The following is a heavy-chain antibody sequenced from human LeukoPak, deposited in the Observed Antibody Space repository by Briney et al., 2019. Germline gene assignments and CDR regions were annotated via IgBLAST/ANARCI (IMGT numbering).Heavy chain of an antibody. CDR3: ARDYSDGHNRRDAFDL. CDR1: GYSFSDFH. CDR2: INPKSGAT. D-gene: IGHD5-18*01. Sequence: ASVNVSCKASGYSFSDFHIHWVRQAPGQGLEWMGWINPKSGATTYAERFRGRVTMTRDTSLNTVYLELASLYSDDTAVFYCARDYSDGHNRRDAFDLWGQGTTLIVSS. V-gene: IGHV1-2*02. J-gene: IGHJ3*01.